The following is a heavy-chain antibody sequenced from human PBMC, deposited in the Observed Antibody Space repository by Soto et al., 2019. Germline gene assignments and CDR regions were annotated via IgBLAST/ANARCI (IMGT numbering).Heavy chain of an antibody. D-gene: IGHD2-2*01. CDR3: AKDMIVVPAPMDY. J-gene: IGHJ4*02. CDR1: GFTFSSYA. V-gene: IGHV3-23*01. CDR2: ISGGGGST. Sequence: HPGGSLRLSCAASGFTFSSYAMSWVRQAPGKGLEWVSVISGGGGSTYYADSVKGRFTISRDNSKNTLYLQMNSLRAEDTAVYYCAKDMIVVPAPMDYWGQGTLVTVSS.